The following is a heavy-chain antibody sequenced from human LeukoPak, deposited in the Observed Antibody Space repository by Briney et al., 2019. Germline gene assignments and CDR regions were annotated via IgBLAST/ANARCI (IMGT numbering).Heavy chain of an antibody. Sequence: GASVKVSCKVSGYTLTELSMHWVRQAPGKGLEWMGGFGPEDGETIYAQKFQGRVTMTEDTSTDTAYMELSSLRSEDTAVYYCATARYNWNDNYYYGMDVWGQGTTVTVSS. CDR1: GYTLTELS. CDR2: FGPEDGET. D-gene: IGHD1-1*01. J-gene: IGHJ6*02. V-gene: IGHV1-24*01. CDR3: ATARYNWNDNYYYGMDV.